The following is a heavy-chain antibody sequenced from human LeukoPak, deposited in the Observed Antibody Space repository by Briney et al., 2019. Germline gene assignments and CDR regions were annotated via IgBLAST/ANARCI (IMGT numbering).Heavy chain of an antibody. CDR3: ASRGDPPGYPFDY. D-gene: IGHD5-18*01. CDR1: GYTFTGYY. Sequence: ASVKVSCKASGYTFTGYYMHWVRQAPGQGLEWMGRINPNSGGTNYEQKFQGRVSMTRDTSIRTAFMELSSLRADDTAVYYCASRGDPPGYPFDYWGQGILVTASS. V-gene: IGHV1-2*02. J-gene: IGHJ4*02. CDR2: INPNSGGT.